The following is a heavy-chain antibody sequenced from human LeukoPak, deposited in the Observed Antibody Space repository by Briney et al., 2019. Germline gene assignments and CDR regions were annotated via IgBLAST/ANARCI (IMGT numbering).Heavy chain of an antibody. CDR2: INHSGST. CDR3: ARGHTGYCSSTSCYTVDY. V-gene: IGHV4-34*01. CDR1: GGSFSGYY. J-gene: IGHJ4*02. D-gene: IGHD2-2*02. Sequence: SETLSLTCAVYGGSFSGYYWSWIRQPPGKGLEWIGEINHSGSTNYNPSLKSRVTISVDTSKNQFSLKLSSVTAADTAVYYCARGHTGYCSSTSCYTVDYWGQGTLVTVSP.